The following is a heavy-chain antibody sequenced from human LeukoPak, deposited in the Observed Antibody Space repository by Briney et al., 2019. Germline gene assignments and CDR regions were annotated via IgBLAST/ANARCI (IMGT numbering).Heavy chain of an antibody. CDR1: GFTFRSYG. Sequence: GGSLRLSCAAAGFTFRSYGMHWVRQAPGKGLEWVAVISYDGSNKYQTDSVKGRFTISRDNSKNTLYLQMDSLGVEDTAVYYCVKDRSPGIAVAGTGYYFDYWGQGTLVTVSS. D-gene: IGHD6-19*01. J-gene: IGHJ4*02. V-gene: IGHV3-30*18. CDR2: ISYDGSNK. CDR3: VKDRSPGIAVAGTGYYFDY.